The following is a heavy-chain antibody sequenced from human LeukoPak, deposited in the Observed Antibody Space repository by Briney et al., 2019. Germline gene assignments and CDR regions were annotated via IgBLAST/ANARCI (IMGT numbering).Heavy chain of an antibody. J-gene: IGHJ3*02. V-gene: IGHV4-59*01. CDR2: IYYSGST. D-gene: IGHD1-1*01. CDR1: GGSISSYY. CDR3: ARVQAGPNDAFDI. Sequence: SEILSLTCTVSGGSISSYYWSWIRQPPGKGLEWIGYIYYSGSTNYNPSLKSRVTISVDTSKNQFSLKQSSVTAADTAVYYCARVQAGPNDAFDIWGQGTMVTVSS.